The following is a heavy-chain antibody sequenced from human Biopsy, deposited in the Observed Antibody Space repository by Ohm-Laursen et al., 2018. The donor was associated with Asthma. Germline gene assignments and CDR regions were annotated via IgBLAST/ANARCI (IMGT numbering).Heavy chain of an antibody. D-gene: IGHD4-17*01. CDR2: IYYSGRT. V-gene: IGHV4-31*03. Sequence: SQTLSLTCTVSGGSINIGDYYWSWIRQHPVKGLERIGHIYYSGRTYYNPSLKSRVSISLDTSKNQFSLSLTSVTAADTAVYYGARTPYGHDGFDPWGQGTLVTVSS. CDR3: ARTPYGHDGFDP. J-gene: IGHJ5*02. CDR1: GGSINIGDYY.